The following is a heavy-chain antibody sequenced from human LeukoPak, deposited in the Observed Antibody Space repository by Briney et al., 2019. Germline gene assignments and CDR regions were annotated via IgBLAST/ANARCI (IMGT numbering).Heavy chain of an antibody. Sequence: LPGGSLRLSCVASGFTFDTYWMHWVRQAPGKGLVWVSRIHRDGNNINYADFVQGRFTVSRDNAKNTLYLQMHSLRDEDTAMYYCARGLRDRYGMDVWGQGTTVTVSS. V-gene: IGHV3-74*01. CDR1: GFTFDTYW. CDR3: ARGLRDRYGMDV. CDR2: IHRDGNNI. J-gene: IGHJ6*02.